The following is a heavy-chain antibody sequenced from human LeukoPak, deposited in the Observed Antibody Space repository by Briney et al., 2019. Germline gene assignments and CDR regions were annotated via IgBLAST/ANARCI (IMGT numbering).Heavy chain of an antibody. CDR3: AAAAMSSRIDY. D-gene: IGHD2-2*01. V-gene: IGHV4-38-2*01. J-gene: IGHJ4*02. Sequence: SETLSLTCAVSGYSISSGYYWGWIRQPPGKGLEWIGSIYHSGSTYYNPSLKSRVTISVDTTKNQFSLKLSSVTAADTAVYYCAAAAMSSRIDYWGQGTLVTVSS. CDR1: GYSISSGYY. CDR2: IYHSGST.